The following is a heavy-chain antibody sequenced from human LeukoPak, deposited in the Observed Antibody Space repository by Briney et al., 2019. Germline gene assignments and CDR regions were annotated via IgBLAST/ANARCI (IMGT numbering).Heavy chain of an antibody. V-gene: IGHV3-49*04. CDR2: IRSKAYGATT. CDR1: GFTFSTYN. Sequence: GGSLRLSCEASGFTFSTYNMNWVRQAPGKGLEWVGFIRSKAYGATTEYAASVKGRFTISRDDSKSIAYLQMNSLKTEDTAVYYCARGRKKNDYWGQGTLVTVSS. J-gene: IGHJ4*02. CDR3: ARGRKKNDY.